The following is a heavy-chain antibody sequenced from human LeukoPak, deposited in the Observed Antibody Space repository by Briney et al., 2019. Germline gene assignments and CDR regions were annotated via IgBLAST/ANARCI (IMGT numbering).Heavy chain of an antibody. CDR2: IYHSGST. Sequence: PSETLSLTCTVSGGSMSSGAYYWNWIRQHPGKGLEWIGYIYHSGSTNCNPSLQSRVTISVDTSKNQFSLNLNSVTAADTAVYYCARGGAARLHFQNWGQGTLVTVSS. J-gene: IGHJ1*01. D-gene: IGHD6-6*01. CDR1: GGSMSSGAYY. V-gene: IGHV4-61*08. CDR3: ARGGAARLHFQN.